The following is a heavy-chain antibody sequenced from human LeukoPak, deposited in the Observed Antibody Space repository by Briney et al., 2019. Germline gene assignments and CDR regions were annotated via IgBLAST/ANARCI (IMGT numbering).Heavy chain of an antibody. CDR3: ARGPVATIFGVVMTYYYYYVDV. Sequence: SVKVSCKASGGTFSSYAISWVRQAPGQGLEWMGGIIPIFGTANYAQKFQGRVTITTDESTSTAYMELSSLRSEDTAVYYCARGPVATIFGVVMTYYYYYVDVWGKGTTVTVSS. CDR2: IIPIFGTA. J-gene: IGHJ6*03. V-gene: IGHV1-69*05. D-gene: IGHD3-3*01. CDR1: GGTFSSYA.